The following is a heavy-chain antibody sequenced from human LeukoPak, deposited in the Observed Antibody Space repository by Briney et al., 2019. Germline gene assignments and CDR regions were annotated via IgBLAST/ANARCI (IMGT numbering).Heavy chain of an antibody. D-gene: IGHD3-10*01. CDR1: GGSISSYY. J-gene: IGHJ4*02. V-gene: IGHV4-4*09. CDR2: IYTSGST. Sequence: SETLSLTCTVSGGSISSYYWSWIRQPPGKGLEWIGYIYTSGSTNYNPSLKSRVTISVDTSKNQFSLKLSSVTAADTAVYYCARLGVRWYVDYWGQGTLVTVSS. CDR3: ARLGVRWYVDY.